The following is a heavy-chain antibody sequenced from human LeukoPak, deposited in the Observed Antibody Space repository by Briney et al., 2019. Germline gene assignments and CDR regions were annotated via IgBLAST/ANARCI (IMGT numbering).Heavy chain of an antibody. CDR1: GFTFDDYA. CDR2: ISWNSGSI. CDR3: AKDIGSGSYNWFDP. J-gene: IGHJ5*02. D-gene: IGHD3-10*01. Sequence: SGGSLRLSCAASGFTFDDYAMHWVRQAPGKGLEWVSGISWNSGSIGYADSVKGRFTISRDNAKNSLYLQMNSLRAEDTALYYCAKDIGSGSYNWFDPWGQGTLVTVSS. V-gene: IGHV3-9*01.